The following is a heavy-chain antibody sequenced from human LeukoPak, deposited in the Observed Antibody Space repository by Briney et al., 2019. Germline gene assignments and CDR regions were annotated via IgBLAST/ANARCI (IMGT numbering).Heavy chain of an antibody. CDR3: ARDLVSGSYEGDY. V-gene: IGHV3-66*01. D-gene: IGHD1-26*01. CDR2: IYSGGST. CDR1: GFTVSSNY. J-gene: IGHJ4*02. Sequence: GGSLSLSCAASGFTVSSNYMSWVRQAPGKGLEWVSVIYSGGSTYYADSVKGRFTISRDNSKNTLYLQMNSLRAEDTAVYYCARDLVSGSYEGDYWGQGTLVTVSS.